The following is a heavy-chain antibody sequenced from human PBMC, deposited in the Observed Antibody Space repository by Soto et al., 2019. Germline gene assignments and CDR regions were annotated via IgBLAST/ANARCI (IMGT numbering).Heavy chain of an antibody. CDR2: ISSSSSYI. V-gene: IGHV3-21*01. CDR3: AKAETPVDAFDI. CDR1: GFTFSSYS. J-gene: IGHJ3*02. Sequence: EVQLVESGGGLVKPGGSLRLSCAASGFTFSSYSMNWVRQAPGKGLEWVSSISSSSSYIYYADSVKGRFTISRDNAKNSLYLQMNSLRAEDTAVYYCAKAETPVDAFDIWGQGTMVTVSS.